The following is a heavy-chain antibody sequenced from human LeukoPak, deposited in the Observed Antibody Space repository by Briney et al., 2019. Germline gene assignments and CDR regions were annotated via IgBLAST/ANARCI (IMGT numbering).Heavy chain of an antibody. D-gene: IGHD3-22*01. CDR2: ISYDGSNK. J-gene: IGHJ4*02. CDR3: AREDDSSGYFDY. Sequence: GGSLRLSCAASGFTFSSYAMHWVRQAPGKGLEWVAVISYDGSNKYYADSVKGRFTISRDNSKNTLYLQMNSLRAEDTAVYYCAREDDSSGYFDYWGQGTLVTVSS. V-gene: IGHV3-30-3*01. CDR1: GFTFSSYA.